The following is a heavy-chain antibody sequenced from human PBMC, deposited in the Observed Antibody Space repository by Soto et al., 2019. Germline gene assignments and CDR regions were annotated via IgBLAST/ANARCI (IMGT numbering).Heavy chain of an antibody. J-gene: IGHJ4*02. V-gene: IGHV3-9*01. Sequence: SLRLSCAASVFTFDDYAMHCVRHSPGKGLRWVSGISWNSASTGYAESVRGRFTISRDNSKNSLYLQISGLRPEDTAMYYCVKDTKHMGTLGWFLSWGQTTLVTVSS. CDR2: ISWNSAST. D-gene: IGHD6-19*01. CDR1: VFTFDDYA. CDR3: VKDTKHMGTLGWFLS.